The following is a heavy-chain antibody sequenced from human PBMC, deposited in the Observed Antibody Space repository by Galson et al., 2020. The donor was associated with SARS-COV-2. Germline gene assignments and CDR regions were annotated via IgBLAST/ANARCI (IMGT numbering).Heavy chain of an antibody. CDR2: ISASGATT. CDR1: GFTLTNYA. J-gene: IGHJ6*02. V-gene: IGHV3-23*01. Sequence: GGSLRLSCAASGFTLTNYAMSWVRQAPGKGLEWVSGISASGATTFYADSVKGRFTISRDNSKNTVFLEMSSLRAEDTARYYCAKWPPYYYDTSDYSALHDYHHGMDVWGQGTTVTVSS. CDR3: AKWPPYYYDTSDYSALHDYHHGMDV. D-gene: IGHD3-22*01.